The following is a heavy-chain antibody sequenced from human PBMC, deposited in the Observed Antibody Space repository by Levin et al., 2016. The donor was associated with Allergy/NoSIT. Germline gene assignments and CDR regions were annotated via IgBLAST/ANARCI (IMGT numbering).Heavy chain of an antibody. Sequence: WVRQAPGQGLEWMGGFDPEDGETIYAQKFQGRVTMTEDTSTDTAYMELSSLRSEDTAVYYCATRIAAAGRESPPRHWGQGTLVTVSS. D-gene: IGHD6-13*01. V-gene: IGHV1-24*01. CDR3: ATRIAAAGRESPPRH. J-gene: IGHJ4*02. CDR2: FDPEDGET.